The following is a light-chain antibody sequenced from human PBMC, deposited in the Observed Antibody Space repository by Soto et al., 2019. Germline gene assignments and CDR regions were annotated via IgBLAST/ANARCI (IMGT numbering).Light chain of an antibody. CDR3: QQASSFPLT. V-gene: IGKV1-12*01. CDR2: AAS. Sequence: IQIPQSPSSVSASVGDTVTITCRASQLISSWLAWYQQKPGKAPKLLIYAASNLQSGVPSRFSGSESGTDFTLTISSLQPEDFANYFCQQASSFPLTFGGGNKVEI. CDR1: QLISSW. J-gene: IGKJ4*01.